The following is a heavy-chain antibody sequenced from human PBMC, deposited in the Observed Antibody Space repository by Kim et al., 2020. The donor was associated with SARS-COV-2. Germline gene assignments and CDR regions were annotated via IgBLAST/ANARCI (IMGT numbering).Heavy chain of an antibody. CDR2: INHSGST. Sequence: SETLSLTCAVYGGSFSGYYWSWIRLPPGKGLEWIGEINHSGSTNHNPSLKSRVTMSVDTSKNQFSLKLTSVTAADTAMYYCASRSDSSTFLRDYWGQGILVTVSS. J-gene: IGHJ4*02. CDR3: ASRSDSSTFLRDY. CDR1: GGSFSGYY. D-gene: IGHD6-13*01. V-gene: IGHV4-34*01.